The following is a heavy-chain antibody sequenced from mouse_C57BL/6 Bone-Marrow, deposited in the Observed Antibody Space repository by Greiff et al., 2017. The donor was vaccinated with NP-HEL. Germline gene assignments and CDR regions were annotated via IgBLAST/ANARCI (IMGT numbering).Heavy chain of an antibody. Sequence: VQLQQSGPELVKPGASVKIPCKASGYTFTDYNMDWVKQSHGKSLEWIGDINPNNGGTIYNQKFKGKATLTVDKSSSTAYMELRSLTSEDTAVYYCARFSITTVVPWYFDVWGTGTTVTVSS. CDR3: ARFSITTVVPWYFDV. CDR1: GYTFTDYN. V-gene: IGHV1-18*01. CDR2: INPNNGGT. J-gene: IGHJ1*03. D-gene: IGHD1-1*01.